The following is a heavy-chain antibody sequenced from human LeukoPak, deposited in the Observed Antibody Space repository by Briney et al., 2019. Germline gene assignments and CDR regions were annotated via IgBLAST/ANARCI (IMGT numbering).Heavy chain of an antibody. CDR2: IYYSGST. Sequence: SETLSLTCTVSGGSISSGDYYWSWIRQPPGKGLEWIGYIYYSGSTYYNPSLKSRVTISVDTSKNQFSLKLSSVTAADTAVYYCARALLWFGELSHYYYYGMGVWGQGTTVTVSS. D-gene: IGHD3-10*01. V-gene: IGHV4-30-4*01. J-gene: IGHJ6*02. CDR3: ARALLWFGELSHYYYYGMGV. CDR1: GGSISSGDYY.